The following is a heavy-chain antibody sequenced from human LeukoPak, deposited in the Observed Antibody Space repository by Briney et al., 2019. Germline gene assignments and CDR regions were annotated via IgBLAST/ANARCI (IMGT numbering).Heavy chain of an antibody. J-gene: IGHJ5*02. CDR2: ISGSGGST. V-gene: IGHV3-23*01. Sequence: GGSLRLSCAASGFTFSGYAMSWVRQAPGKGLEWVSAISGSGGSTYYADSVKGRFTISRDNSKNTLYLQMNSLRAEDTAVYYCAKDFFLWFGEPPDPFDPWGQGTLVTVSS. D-gene: IGHD3-10*01. CDR1: GFTFSGYA. CDR3: AKDFFLWFGEPPDPFDP.